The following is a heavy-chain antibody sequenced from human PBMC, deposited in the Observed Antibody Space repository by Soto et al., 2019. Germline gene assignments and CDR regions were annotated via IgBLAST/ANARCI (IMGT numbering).Heavy chain of an antibody. CDR3: ARTYYYDSSGYY. CDR2: IYYGGRT. CDR1: GGSISSSSYY. J-gene: IGHJ4*02. V-gene: IGHV4-39*01. D-gene: IGHD3-22*01. Sequence: SETLSLTCTVSGGSISSSSYYWGWIRQPPGKGLEWIGSIYYGGRTYYNPSLKSRFTISVDTSKNQFSLKLSSVTAADTAVYYCARTYYYDSSGYYWGQGTLVTVSS.